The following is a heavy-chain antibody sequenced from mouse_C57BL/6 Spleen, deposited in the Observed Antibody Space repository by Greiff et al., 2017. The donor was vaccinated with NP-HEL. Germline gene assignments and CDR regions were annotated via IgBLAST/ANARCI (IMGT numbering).Heavy chain of an antibody. Sequence: QVQLQQSGAELMKPGASVKLSCKASGYTFTGYWIDWVTQRPGHGLEWIGEILPGSGRTNYNEKFKGKATFTAETSSNTAYMQLSSLTTEDSASYCWARSFYDGYYFDYWGQGTTLTVSS. CDR1: GYTFTGYW. J-gene: IGHJ2*01. CDR3: ARSFYDGYYFDY. V-gene: IGHV1-9*01. CDR2: ILPGSGRT. D-gene: IGHD2-3*01.